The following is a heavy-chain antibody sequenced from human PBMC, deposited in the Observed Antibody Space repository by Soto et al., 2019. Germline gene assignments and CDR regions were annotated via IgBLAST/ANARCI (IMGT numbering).Heavy chain of an antibody. D-gene: IGHD2-2*01. J-gene: IGHJ4*02. CDR3: ATLNQLLWSTG. CDR1: GYTLTELS. CDR2: FDPEDGET. Sequence: ASVKVSCKVSGYTLTELSMHWVRQAPGKGLEWMGGFDPEDGETIYAQKFQGRVTMTEDTSTDTAYIKMSSLRSKDTAVYYCATLNQLLWSTGWGQGTLVTVSS. V-gene: IGHV1-24*01.